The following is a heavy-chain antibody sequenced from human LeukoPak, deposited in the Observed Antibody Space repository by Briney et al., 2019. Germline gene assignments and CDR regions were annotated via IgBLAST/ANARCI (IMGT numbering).Heavy chain of an antibody. D-gene: IGHD5-24*01. Sequence: GGSLRLSCAASGFTFSSYSMNWVRQAPGKGLEWVSSISSSSSYIYYADSVKGRFTISRDNAKNSLYLQMNSLRAEDTAVYYCARDGYSWTPCDYWGQGTLVTVSS. CDR3: ARDGYSWTPCDY. CDR1: GFTFSSYS. J-gene: IGHJ4*02. V-gene: IGHV3-21*01. CDR2: ISSSSSYI.